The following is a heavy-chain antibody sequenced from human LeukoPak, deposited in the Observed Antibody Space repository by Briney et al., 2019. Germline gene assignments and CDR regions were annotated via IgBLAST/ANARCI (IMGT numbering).Heavy chain of an antibody. D-gene: IGHD2-15*01. Sequence: SVKVSCKAPGGTFSSYAISWVRQAPGQGLEWMGGIIPIFGTANYAQKFQGRVTITADESTSTAYMELSSLRSEDTAVYYCARDNPDGYCSGGSCLWFDPWGQGTLVTVSS. V-gene: IGHV1-69*13. CDR2: IIPIFGTA. CDR1: GGTFSSYA. CDR3: ARDNPDGYCSGGSCLWFDP. J-gene: IGHJ5*02.